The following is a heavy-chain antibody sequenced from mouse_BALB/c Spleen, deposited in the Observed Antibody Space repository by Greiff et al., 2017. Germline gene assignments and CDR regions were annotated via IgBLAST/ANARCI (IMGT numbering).Heavy chain of an antibody. Sequence: EVKLMESGGGLVKPGGSLKLSCAASGFTFSDYYMYWVRQTPEKRLEWVATISDGGSYTYYPDSVKGRFTISRDNAKNNLYLQMSSLKSEDTAMYYCAREDDYEAYWGQGTTLTVSS. CDR2: ISDGGSYT. CDR3: AREDDYEAY. V-gene: IGHV5-4*02. D-gene: IGHD2-4*01. J-gene: IGHJ2*01. CDR1: GFTFSDYY.